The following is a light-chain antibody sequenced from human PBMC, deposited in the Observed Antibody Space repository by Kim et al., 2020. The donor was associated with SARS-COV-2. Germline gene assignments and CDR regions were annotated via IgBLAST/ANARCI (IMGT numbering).Light chain of an antibody. V-gene: IGLV3-1*01. Sequence: SYELTQPPSVSVSPGQTASITCSGDKLGDKYACWYQQMPGQSPVLVIYQDSKRPSGIPERFSGSNSGNTATLTISGTQAMDEADYYCQAWDNSIGVFGTG. CDR3: QAWDNSIGV. J-gene: IGLJ1*01. CDR2: QDS. CDR1: KLGDKY.